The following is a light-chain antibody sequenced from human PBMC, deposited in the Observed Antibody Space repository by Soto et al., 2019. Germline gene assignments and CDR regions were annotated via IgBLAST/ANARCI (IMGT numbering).Light chain of an antibody. V-gene: IGKV1-5*03. CDR3: QQFGSYST. CDR1: QSIGRW. J-gene: IGKJ1*01. CDR2: QAS. Sequence: DIQMTQSPSTLSASVGDRVTITCRASQSIGRWLAWYQQKSGKAPKLLIYQASSLESGVPSRFSGSGSGTDFTLIISSLQPDDFATYYCQQFGSYSTFCQGTKVEIK.